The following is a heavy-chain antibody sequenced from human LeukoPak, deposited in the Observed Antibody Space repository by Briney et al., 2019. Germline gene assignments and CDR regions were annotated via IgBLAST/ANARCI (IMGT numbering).Heavy chain of an antibody. D-gene: IGHD5-12*01. CDR2: IHYREST. CDR3: ARAAAGTNTYYYFDY. Sequence: PSQTLSLTCTVSGYSISSGDHYWSWIRQPPGKGLEWIGYIHYRESTYYNPSLKSRVIISGDMSKNQFSLSLNSLTAADSAVYYCARAAAGTNTYYYFDYWGQGTLVTVSS. V-gene: IGHV4-30-4*01. J-gene: IGHJ4*02. CDR1: GYSISSGDHY.